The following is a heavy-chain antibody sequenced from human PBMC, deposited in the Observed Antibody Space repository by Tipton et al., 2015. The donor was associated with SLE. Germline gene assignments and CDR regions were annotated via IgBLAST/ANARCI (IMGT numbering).Heavy chain of an antibody. Sequence: TLSLTCTVSGGSISSGSYYWCWVRQPAGKGLEWVGRTYTSGSPNYNPSLKSRVTISVDTSKNQFSLKLSSVTAADTAVYYCASPIGDPDAFDIWGQGTMVTVSS. CDR2: TYTSGSP. J-gene: IGHJ3*02. CDR1: GGSISSGSYY. CDR3: ASPIGDPDAFDI. V-gene: IGHV4-61*02. D-gene: IGHD4-17*01.